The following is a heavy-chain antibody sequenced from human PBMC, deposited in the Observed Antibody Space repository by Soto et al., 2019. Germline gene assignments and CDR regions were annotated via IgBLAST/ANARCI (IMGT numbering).Heavy chain of an antibody. CDR1: GGSISSYY. CDR2: IYTSGST. D-gene: IGHD3-22*01. J-gene: IGHJ4*02. CDR3: AGGGGTTMIVEN. Sequence: QVQLQESGPGLVKPSETLSLTCTVSGGSISSYYWSWIRQPAGKGLEWIGRIYTSGSTNYNPSLKSRVTKSVETAKNPFSLKLSSVTAADTAVDYCAGGGGTTMIVENWGQGTLVTVSS. V-gene: IGHV4-4*07.